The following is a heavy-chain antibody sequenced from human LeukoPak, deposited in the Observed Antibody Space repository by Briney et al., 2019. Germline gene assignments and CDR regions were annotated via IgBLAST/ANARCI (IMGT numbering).Heavy chain of an antibody. CDR2: IYSGGSV. CDR1: GFTVSSNY. CDR3: ARDRY. Sequence: GGSLRLSCAASGFTVSSNYMSWVRQAPGKGLEWVSVIYSGGSVHYADSVKGRFTISRDTSKNTVYLQMNSLRVEDTAVYYCARDRYWGQGTLVTVSS. V-gene: IGHV3-53*01. J-gene: IGHJ4*02.